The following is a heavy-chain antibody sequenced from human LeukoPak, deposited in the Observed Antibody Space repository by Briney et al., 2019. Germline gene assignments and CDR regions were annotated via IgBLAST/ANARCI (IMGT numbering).Heavy chain of an antibody. CDR2: IYHSGST. D-gene: IGHD6-6*01. Sequence: SETLSLTCTVSGGSISSGGYYWSWIRQPPGKGLEWIGYIYHSGSTYYNPSLKSRVTISVDRSKNQFSLKLSSVTAADTAVYYCARDSGAALLNWFDPWGQGTLVTVSS. CDR1: GGSISSGGYY. V-gene: IGHV4-30-2*01. CDR3: ARDSGAALLNWFDP. J-gene: IGHJ5*02.